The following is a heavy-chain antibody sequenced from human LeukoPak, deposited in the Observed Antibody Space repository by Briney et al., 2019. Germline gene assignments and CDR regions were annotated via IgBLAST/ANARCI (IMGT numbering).Heavy chain of an antibody. CDR3: ARRYGSSWAYYNWFDP. Sequence: PSETLSLTCAVYGGSFSGYYWSWIRQPPGKGLEWIGEIYHSGSTNYNPSLKSRVTISVDTSKNQFSLKLSSVTAADTAVYYCARRYGSSWAYYNWFDPWGQGTLVTVSS. D-gene: IGHD6-13*01. CDR1: GGSFSGYY. CDR2: IYHSGST. J-gene: IGHJ5*02. V-gene: IGHV4-34*01.